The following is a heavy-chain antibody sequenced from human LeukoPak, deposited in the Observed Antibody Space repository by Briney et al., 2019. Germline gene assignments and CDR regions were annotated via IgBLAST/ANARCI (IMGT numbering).Heavy chain of an antibody. CDR1: GGSFSGYY. D-gene: IGHD6-13*01. CDR2: IYYSGST. J-gene: IGHJ4*02. V-gene: IGHV4-39*01. Sequence: SETLSLTCAVYGGSFSGYYWDWIRQPPGKGLEWIGSIYYSGSTYYNPSLKSRVTISVDTSKNQFSLKLSSVTAADTAVYYCARHPYSSSWFGFDYWGQGTLVTVSS. CDR3: ARHPYSSSWFGFDY.